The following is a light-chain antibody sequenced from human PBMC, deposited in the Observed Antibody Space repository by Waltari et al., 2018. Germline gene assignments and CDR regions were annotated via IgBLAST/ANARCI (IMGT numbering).Light chain of an antibody. CDR3: QQYNSWT. CDR2: KAS. J-gene: IGKJ1*01. Sequence: DIQMTQSPSTLSASVGDRVTIPCRASQIISSWLAWYQQKPGKAPKLLIYKASSLESGVPSRFSGSGSGTEFTLTISSLQPDDFATYYCQQYNSWTFGQGTKVEIK. V-gene: IGKV1-5*03. CDR1: QIISSW.